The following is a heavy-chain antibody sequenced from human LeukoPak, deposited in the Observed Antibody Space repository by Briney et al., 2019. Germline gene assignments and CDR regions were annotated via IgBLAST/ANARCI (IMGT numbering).Heavy chain of an antibody. Sequence: GGSLRLSCAASRTTLTYGMSWVRQAPGKGLEWVSSISDGGHHTFYAESVKGRFTISRDNSKNTLYLQMDSLRAEDTAVYYCAKVISSYSGYDSYWGQGTRVTVSS. CDR2: ISDGGHHT. D-gene: IGHD5-12*01. CDR1: RTTLTYG. CDR3: AKVISSYSGYDSY. V-gene: IGHV3-23*01. J-gene: IGHJ4*02.